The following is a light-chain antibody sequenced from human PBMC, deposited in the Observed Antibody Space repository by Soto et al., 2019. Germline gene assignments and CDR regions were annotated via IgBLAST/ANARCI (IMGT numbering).Light chain of an antibody. CDR2: GNY. V-gene: IGLV1-40*01. CDR3: QSYDSSLSGHVV. Sequence: QSVLTQPPSVSGAPGQRVTISCTGTSSNIGTGFDVHWYQQLPGTAPKLLIFGNYNRPSGVPDRFSGSRFGTSASLAITGLQAEDEADYYCQSYDSSLSGHVVFGGGTKLTVL. J-gene: IGLJ2*01. CDR1: SSNIGTGFD.